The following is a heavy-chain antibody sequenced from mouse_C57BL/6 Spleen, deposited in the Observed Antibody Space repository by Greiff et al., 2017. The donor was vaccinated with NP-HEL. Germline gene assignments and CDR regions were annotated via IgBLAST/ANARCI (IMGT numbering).Heavy chain of an antibody. D-gene: IGHD2-14*01. CDR1: GYAFSSSW. V-gene: IGHV1-82*01. J-gene: IGHJ2*01. Sequence: VKLMESGPELVKPGASVKISCKASGYAFSSSWMNWVKQRPGKGLEWIGRIYPGDGDTNYNGKFKGKATLTADKSSSTAYMQLSSLTSEDSAVYFCASYRGYFDYWGQGTTLTVSS. CDR3: ASYRGYFDY. CDR2: IYPGDGDT.